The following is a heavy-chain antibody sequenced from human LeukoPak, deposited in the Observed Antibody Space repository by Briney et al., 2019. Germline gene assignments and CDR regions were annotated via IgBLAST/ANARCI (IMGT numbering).Heavy chain of an antibody. J-gene: IGHJ4*02. V-gene: IGHV3-11*06. D-gene: IGHD2-2*01. Sequence: GGSLRLSCAASGFTFSDYYMSWIRQAPGKGLEWVSSISSSRSYIYYADSVKGRFTISRDNAKNSLYLQMNSLRAEDTAVYYCATLVVPAAKGDYWGQGTLVTVSS. CDR1: GFTFSDYY. CDR3: ATLVVPAAKGDY. CDR2: ISSSRSYI.